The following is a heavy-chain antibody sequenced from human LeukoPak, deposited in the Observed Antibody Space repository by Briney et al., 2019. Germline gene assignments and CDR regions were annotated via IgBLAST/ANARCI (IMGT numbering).Heavy chain of an antibody. CDR2: IIPILGIA. CDR1: GGTFSSYA. D-gene: IGHD6-19*01. CDR3: ARASPTYSSGWYENY. V-gene: IGHV1-69*04. J-gene: IGHJ4*02. Sequence: SVKASCKASGGTFSSYAISWVRQAPGQGLEWMGRIIPILGIANYAQKFQGRVTITADKSTSTAYMELSSLRSEDTAVYYCARASPTYSSGWYENYWGQGTLVTVSS.